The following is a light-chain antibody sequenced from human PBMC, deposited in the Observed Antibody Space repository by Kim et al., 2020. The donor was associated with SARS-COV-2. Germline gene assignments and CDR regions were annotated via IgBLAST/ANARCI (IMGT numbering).Light chain of an antibody. J-gene: IGLJ1*01. Sequence: SYELTQPPSVSVSPGQTASITCSGYKLGDKYVSWYQQKPGQPPVVVIYQDNQRPSGIPERFSGSNSGNTATLTISGTQAMDEAVYYCQAWDSSTHNYVFG. V-gene: IGLV3-1*01. CDR1: KLGDKY. CDR3: QAWDSSTHNYV. CDR2: QDN.